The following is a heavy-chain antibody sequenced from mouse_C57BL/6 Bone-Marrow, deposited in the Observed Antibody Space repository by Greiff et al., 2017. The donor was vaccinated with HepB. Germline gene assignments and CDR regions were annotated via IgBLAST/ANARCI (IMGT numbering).Heavy chain of an antibody. Sequence: EVKLMESGGGLVQPGGSLSLSCAASGFTFTDYYMSWVRQPPGKALEWLGFIRNKGNGYTTEYSESVKGRFTISRDNTQSILYLQMNALRAEDSSTYYCAPTEMDAMDYWGQGTSVTVSS. D-gene: IGHD1-1*01. CDR1: GFTFTDYY. CDR2: IRNKGNGYTT. CDR3: APTEMDAMDY. J-gene: IGHJ4*01. V-gene: IGHV7-3*01.